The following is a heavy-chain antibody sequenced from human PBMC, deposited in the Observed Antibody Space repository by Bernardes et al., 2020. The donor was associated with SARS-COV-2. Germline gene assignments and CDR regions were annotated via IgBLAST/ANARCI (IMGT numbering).Heavy chain of an antibody. CDR3: AKDSLVGSKVGATLE. V-gene: IGHV3-23*01. D-gene: IGHD1-26*01. CDR2: VTGSGGAT. Sequence: GGSLRLSCAASTLSFSSYAMNWVRQAPGKGLEWVSAVTGSGGATYYADSVKGRFTISRDNSKNTVSLQMNGLRAEDTAVYYCAKDSLVGSKVGATLEWGQGTLVNVSS. J-gene: IGHJ4*02. CDR1: TLSFSSYA.